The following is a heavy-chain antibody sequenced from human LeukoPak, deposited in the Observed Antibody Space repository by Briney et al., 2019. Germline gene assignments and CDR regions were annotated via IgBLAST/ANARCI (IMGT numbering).Heavy chain of an antibody. CDR3: IKVALWWPADY. D-gene: IGHD2-21*01. CDR2: IRKEREGGTT. Sequence: GGSLRLSCTASGVTFADSALSWVRQAPGKGPEWEGFIRKEREGGTTEYAASVKGRFTISRDDSKSIAYLQMNSLKTEDTGVYYCIKVALWWPADYWGQGTLVTVSS. V-gene: IGHV3-49*04. J-gene: IGHJ4*02. CDR1: GVTFADSA.